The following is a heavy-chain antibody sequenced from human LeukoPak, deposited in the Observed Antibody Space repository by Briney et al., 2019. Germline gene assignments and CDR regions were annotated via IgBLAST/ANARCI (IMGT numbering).Heavy chain of an antibody. V-gene: IGHV3-30-3*01. J-gene: IGHJ5*02. CDR3: PRDLSQRGFNP. CDR1: GFTFSSYA. Sequence: ARSLRLSCAASGFTFSSYAMHCVRQAPGKLLEWVAVISYDGTNKYYTDSVKGRFTISRDNSKNTLYLQMNSLKAEDTAVYYCPRDLSQRGFNPWGQRTLVTVSS. CDR2: ISYDGTNK.